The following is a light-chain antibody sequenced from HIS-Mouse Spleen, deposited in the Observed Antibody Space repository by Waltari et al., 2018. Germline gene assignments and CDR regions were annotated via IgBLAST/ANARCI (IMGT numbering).Light chain of an antibody. CDR1: SSNIGSNY. J-gene: IGLJ3*02. CDR2: RNN. V-gene: IGLV1-47*01. Sequence: QSVLTQPPSASGTPGQTVTISCSGSSSNIGSNYVYWYQQLPGTAPKLPIYRNNQRPSGVPDRFSGAKSGTSASLAISGLRSEDEADYYCAAWDDSLSGRVFGGGTKLTVL. CDR3: AAWDDSLSGRV.